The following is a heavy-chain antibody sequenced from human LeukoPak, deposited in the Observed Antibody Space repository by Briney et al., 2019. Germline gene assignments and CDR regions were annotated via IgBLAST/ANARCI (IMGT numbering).Heavy chain of an antibody. CDR1: GGSISSSGYY. D-gene: IGHD2-15*01. CDR3: APYCSGGSCTEY. CDR2: IYYSGST. Sequence: SETLSLTCTVSGGSISSSGYYWGWIRQPPGKGLEWIGSIYYSGSTYYNPSLKSRVTISVDTSKNQFSLKLSSVTAADTAVHYCAPYCSGGSCTEYWGQGTLVTVSS. J-gene: IGHJ4*02. V-gene: IGHV4-39*01.